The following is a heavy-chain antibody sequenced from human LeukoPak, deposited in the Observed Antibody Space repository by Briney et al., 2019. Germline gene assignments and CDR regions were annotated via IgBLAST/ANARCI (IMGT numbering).Heavy chain of an antibody. CDR2: ISYGSTTR. J-gene: IGHJ4*02. Sequence: GGSLRLSCAASGFTFSSYSMNWVRQAPGKGLEWVSYISYGSTTRYYADSVKGRFTISRDDAENSLYLQMNSLRAEDTAVYYCARDQYEPATRFRWGQGTLVTVSS. CDR3: ARDQYEPATRFR. V-gene: IGHV3-48*01. D-gene: IGHD1-26*01. CDR1: GFTFSSYS.